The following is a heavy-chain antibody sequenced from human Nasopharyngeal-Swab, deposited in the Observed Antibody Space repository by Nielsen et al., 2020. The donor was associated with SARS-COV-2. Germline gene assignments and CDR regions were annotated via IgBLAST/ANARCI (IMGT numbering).Heavy chain of an antibody. Sequence: SETLSLTCTVSGDSISSGGFHWSWIRQHPGKGLEWIGYIYYSGSTYYNPSLKSRVTISVDTSKNQFSLKLSSVTAADTAVYYCARGTAYGDYWYFDLWGRGTLVTASS. J-gene: IGHJ2*01. D-gene: IGHD4-17*01. CDR3: ARGTAYGDYWYFDL. V-gene: IGHV4-31*03. CDR2: IYYSGST. CDR1: GDSISSGGFH.